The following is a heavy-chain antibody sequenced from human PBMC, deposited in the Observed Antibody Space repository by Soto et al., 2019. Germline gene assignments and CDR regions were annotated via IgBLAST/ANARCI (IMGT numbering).Heavy chain of an antibody. CDR3: AAEEAVRRNWNYVLGYYYYGMDV. CDR2: ISGSGGST. V-gene: IGHV3-23*01. J-gene: IGHJ6*02. D-gene: IGHD1-7*01. CDR1: GFTFSSYA. Sequence: QSGGSLRLSCAASGFTFSSYAMSWVRQAPGKGLEWVSAISGSGGSTYYADSVKGRFTISRDNSKNTLYLQMNSLRSEDTAVYYCAAEEAVRRNWNYVLGYYYYGMDVWGQGTTVTVSS.